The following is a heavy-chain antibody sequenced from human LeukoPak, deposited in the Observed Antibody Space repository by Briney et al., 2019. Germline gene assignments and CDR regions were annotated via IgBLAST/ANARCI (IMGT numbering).Heavy chain of an antibody. Sequence: GGSLRLSCAASGFTFSSYAMHWVRQAPGKGLEWVALISYDGSNKYYADSVKGRFTISRDNSKNTLFLQMNSLRAEDTAVYYCAKEYYYGSGSYIPDYWGQGTLVTVSS. CDR3: AKEYYYGSGSYIPDY. V-gene: IGHV3-30-3*01. D-gene: IGHD3-10*01. J-gene: IGHJ4*02. CDR2: ISYDGSNK. CDR1: GFTFSSYA.